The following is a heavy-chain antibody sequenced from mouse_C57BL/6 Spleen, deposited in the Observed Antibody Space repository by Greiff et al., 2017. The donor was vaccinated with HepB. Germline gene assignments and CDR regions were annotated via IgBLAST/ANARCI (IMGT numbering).Heavy chain of an antibody. V-gene: IGHV5-17*01. CDR1: GFTFSDYG. J-gene: IGHJ2*01. CDR3: ARHGSRSYFDY. D-gene: IGHD1-1*01. CDR2: ISSGSSTI. Sequence: EVKLMESGGGLVKPGGSLKLSCAASGFTFSDYGMHWVRQAPEKGLEWVAYISSGSSTIYYADTVKGRFTISRDNAKNTLFLQMTSLRSEDTAMYYCARHGSRSYFDYWGQGTTLTVSS.